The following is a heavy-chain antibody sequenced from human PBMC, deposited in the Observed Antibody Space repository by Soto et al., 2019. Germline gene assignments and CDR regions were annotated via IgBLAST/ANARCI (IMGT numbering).Heavy chain of an antibody. CDR3: AKDTGIEYFDWPPEGLDI. Sequence: QVQLVEPGGGVVQPGRSLRLSCAASGFIFSSFGIHWVRQAPGKGLEWVAIISYDGSNKYYADSVKGRFTISRDNSKNTLDLQMNSLRAEDTAVYYCAKDTGIEYFDWPPEGLDIWGQGTMVTVSS. V-gene: IGHV3-30*18. CDR1: GFIFSSFG. D-gene: IGHD3-9*01. CDR2: ISYDGSNK. J-gene: IGHJ3*02.